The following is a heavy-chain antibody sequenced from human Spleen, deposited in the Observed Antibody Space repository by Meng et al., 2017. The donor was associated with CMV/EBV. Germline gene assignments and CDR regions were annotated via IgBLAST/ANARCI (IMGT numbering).Heavy chain of an antibody. V-gene: IGHV1-2*02. CDR2: INPETGDA. Sequence: ASVKVSCKASGYTFTAHYFHWVRQAPGQGLEWMGWINPETGDANYAQKFQGRVTMTRDTFITTAYMEVSRLTSDDTAVYYCARERYLVPAASPDYYYYGMDVWGQGTTVTVSS. CDR3: ARERYLVPAASPDYYYYGMDV. J-gene: IGHJ6*02. D-gene: IGHD2-2*01. CDR1: GYTFTAHY.